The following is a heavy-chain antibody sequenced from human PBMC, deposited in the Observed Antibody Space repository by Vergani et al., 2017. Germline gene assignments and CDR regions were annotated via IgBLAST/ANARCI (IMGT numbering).Heavy chain of an antibody. D-gene: IGHD2-15*01. CDR3: AKPTAGCSGGSCPSDC. CDR2: ISGSGGST. V-gene: IGHV3-23*01. Sequence: EVQLLESGGGLVQPGGSLRLSCAASGFTSSSYAMSWVRQAPGKGLEWVSAISGSGGSTYYADSVKGRFTISRDNSKNTLYLQMNSLRAEDTAVYYCAKPTAGCSGGSCPSDCWGQGTLVTVSS. CDR1: GFTSSSYA. J-gene: IGHJ4*02.